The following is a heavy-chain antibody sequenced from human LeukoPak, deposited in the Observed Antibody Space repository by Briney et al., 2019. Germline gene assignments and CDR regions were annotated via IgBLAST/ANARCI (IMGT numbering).Heavy chain of an antibody. CDR2: ISGSGGST. Sequence: QPGGSLRLSCAASGFTFSSYAMSWVRQAPGKGLEWVSAISGSGGSTYYADSVKGRFTISRDNAKNSLYLQMNSLRAEDTAVYYCARDVGSGYCSGVSCQDAYFDYWGQGTLVTVSS. V-gene: IGHV3-23*01. D-gene: IGHD2-15*01. J-gene: IGHJ4*02. CDR3: ARDVGSGYCSGVSCQDAYFDY. CDR1: GFTFSSYA.